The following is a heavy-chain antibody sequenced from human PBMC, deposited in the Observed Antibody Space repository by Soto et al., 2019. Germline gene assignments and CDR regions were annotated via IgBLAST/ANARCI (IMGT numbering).Heavy chain of an antibody. Sequence: PGVSLRLSCAASGFTFSSYAMSWVRQAPGKGLEWVSAISGSGGSTYYADSVKGRFTISRDNSKNTLYLQMNSLRAEDTAVYYCALRGIARYFDWLPSEYYFDYWGQGTLVTVSS. D-gene: IGHD3-9*01. CDR2: ISGSGGST. J-gene: IGHJ4*02. CDR1: GFTFSSYA. CDR3: ALRGIARYFDWLPSEYYFDY. V-gene: IGHV3-23*01.